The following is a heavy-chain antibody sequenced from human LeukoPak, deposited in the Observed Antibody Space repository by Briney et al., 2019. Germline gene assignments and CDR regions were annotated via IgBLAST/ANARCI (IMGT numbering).Heavy chain of an antibody. CDR2: INAYNGNT. D-gene: IGHD2-2*01. J-gene: IGHJ4*02. CDR1: GYTFTSYG. CDR3: ARGARYCSSTSCRPFDY. Sequence: EASVKVSCKASGYTFTSYGISWVRQAPGQGLEWMGWINAYNGNTNYAQKLQGRVTMTTDTSTSTAYMELRSLRSDDTAVYYCARGARYCSSTSCRPFDYWGQGTLVTVSS. V-gene: IGHV1-18*01.